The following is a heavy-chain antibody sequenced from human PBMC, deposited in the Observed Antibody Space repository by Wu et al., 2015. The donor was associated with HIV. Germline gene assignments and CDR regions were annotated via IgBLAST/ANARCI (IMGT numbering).Heavy chain of an antibody. CDR3: ASYGPGYNWMYS. V-gene: IGHV1-18*01. J-gene: IGHJ4*02. D-gene: IGHD1-20*01. CDR1: GYNFGIYA. CDR2: ISAYSGHT. Sequence: QVHLVQSGAEVKKPGASVKVSCTASGYNFGIYAVTWVRQAPGQGLEWMGWISAYSGHTYYAQKFQGRVTMTRDTSISTVYMELRGLRSDDTALYYCASYGPGYNWMYSWGQGTLVTVSS.